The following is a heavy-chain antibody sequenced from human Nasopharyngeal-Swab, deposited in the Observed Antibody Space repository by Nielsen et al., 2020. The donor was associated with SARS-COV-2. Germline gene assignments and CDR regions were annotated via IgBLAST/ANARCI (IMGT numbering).Heavy chain of an antibody. CDR2: IYHSGST. J-gene: IGHJ5*02. V-gene: IGHV4-34*01. CDR3: AREGRIIQLWSGGFDP. D-gene: IGHD5-18*01. Sequence: RRQSPGQGLEWIGDIYHSGSTNYNPSLKSRVTISVDTSKNQFSLKLSSVTAADTAVYYCAREGRIIQLWSGGFDPWGQETLVTVSS.